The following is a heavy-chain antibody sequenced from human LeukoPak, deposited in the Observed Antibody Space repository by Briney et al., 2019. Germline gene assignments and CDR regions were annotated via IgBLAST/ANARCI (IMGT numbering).Heavy chain of an antibody. CDR1: GFTFSSYS. Sequence: GGSLRLSCAASGFTFSSYSMNWVRQAPGKGLEWVSSISSSSSYIYYAGSVKGRFTISRDNAKNSLYLQMNSLRAEDTAVYYCARDPPSPVNRDVHFDYWGQGTLVTVSS. D-gene: IGHD5-24*01. V-gene: IGHV3-21*01. CDR2: ISSSSSYI. CDR3: ARDPPSPVNRDVHFDY. J-gene: IGHJ4*02.